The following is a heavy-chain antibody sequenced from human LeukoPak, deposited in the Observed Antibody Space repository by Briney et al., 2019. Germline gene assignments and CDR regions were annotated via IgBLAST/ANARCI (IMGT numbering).Heavy chain of an antibody. J-gene: IGHJ5*02. Sequence: ASVKVSCKASGYTFTSYGISWVRQAPGQGLEWMGWISAYNGNTNYAQKLQGRVTMTTDTSTSTAYMGLRSLRSDDTAVYYCARLGGDTVTTFRCWFDPWGQGTLVTVSS. CDR3: ARLGGDTVTTFRCWFDP. CDR1: GYTFTSYG. V-gene: IGHV1-18*01. CDR2: ISAYNGNT. D-gene: IGHD4-17*01.